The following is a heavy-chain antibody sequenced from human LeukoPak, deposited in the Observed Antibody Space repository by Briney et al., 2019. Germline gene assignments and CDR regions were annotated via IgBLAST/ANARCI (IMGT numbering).Heavy chain of an antibody. CDR1: GFTFSSYG. CDR3: ARGPVPAYSSSWYYFDY. CDR2: ITSTGSYI. D-gene: IGHD6-13*01. Sequence: GGSLRLSCVASGFTFSSYGLQWVRQAPGKGLEWVATITSTGSYIYYADSVKGRFIISRDNANNSLYLQMNSLRAEDTAVYYCARGPVPAYSSSWYYFDYWGQGTLATVSS. V-gene: IGHV3-21*01. J-gene: IGHJ4*02.